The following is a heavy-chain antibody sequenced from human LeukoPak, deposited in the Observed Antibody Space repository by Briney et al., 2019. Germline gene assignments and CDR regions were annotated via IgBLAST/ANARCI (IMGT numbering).Heavy chain of an antibody. CDR1: GDSFSSGDYY. J-gene: IGHJ4*02. Sequence: SETLSLTCTVSGDSFSSGDYYWSWIRQPAGKRLEWIGSIFYSGSTYYTPSLKSRVTISVGTSTNQFSLRLSSVTAADTAVYYCARRATVTSHYFDYWGQGNLVTVSS. CDR3: ARRATVTSHYFDY. V-gene: IGHV4-39*01. D-gene: IGHD4-17*01. CDR2: IFYSGST.